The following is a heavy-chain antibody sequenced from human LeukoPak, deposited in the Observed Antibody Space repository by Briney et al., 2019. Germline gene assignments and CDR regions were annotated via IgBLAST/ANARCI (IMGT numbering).Heavy chain of an antibody. D-gene: IGHD6-19*01. CDR3: AREGYSSGWPGYYFDY. V-gene: IGHV3-48*01. Sequence: GGSLRLSCAASGFTFSSYSMNWVRQAPGKGLEWVSYISSSSSTIYYADSVKGRFTISRDNAKNSLYLQMNSLRAEDTAVYYCAREGYSSGWPGYYFDYWGQGTLVTVSS. CDR1: GFTFSSYS. CDR2: ISSSSSTI. J-gene: IGHJ4*02.